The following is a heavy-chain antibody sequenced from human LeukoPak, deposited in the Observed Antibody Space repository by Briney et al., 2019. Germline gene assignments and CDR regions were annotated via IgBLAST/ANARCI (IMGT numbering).Heavy chain of an antibody. CDR3: AKAFGNGVSGGSRFFDY. J-gene: IGHJ4*02. CDR1: GFTLSSYA. CDR2: LSISGDNT. Sequence: PGGSLRLSCAASGFTLSSYAMSWVRQAPGKGLEWVSALSISGDNTYYADSVKGRFTISRDSSKNTLYLQMNSLRIDDTAVYYCAKAFGNGVSGGSRFFDYWGQGTLVTVSS. V-gene: IGHV3-23*01. D-gene: IGHD2-15*01.